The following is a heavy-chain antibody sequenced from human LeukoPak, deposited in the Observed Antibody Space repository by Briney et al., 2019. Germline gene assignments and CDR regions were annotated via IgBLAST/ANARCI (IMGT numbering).Heavy chain of an antibody. CDR2: TYYRSKWYN. V-gene: IGHV6-1*01. J-gene: IGHJ4*02. Sequence: SQTLSLTCAISGDSVSSNSAAWNWIRQSPSRGLEWLGRTYYRSKWYNDYAVSVKSRITINPDTSKNQFSLKLSSVTAADTAVYYCARVHSYGLWYFDYWGQGTLVTVSS. CDR3: ARVHSYGLWYFDY. CDR1: GDSVSSNSAA. D-gene: IGHD5-18*01.